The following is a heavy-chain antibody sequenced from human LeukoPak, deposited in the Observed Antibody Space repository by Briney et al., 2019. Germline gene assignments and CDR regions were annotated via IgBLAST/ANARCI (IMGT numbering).Heavy chain of an antibody. CDR3: ARHVYGEGMVV. CDR2: IHSSEGT. J-gene: IGHJ6*04. V-gene: IGHV4-59*08. CDR1: GGSLNGYY. Sequence: SETLSLTCTVSGGSLNGYYWGWIRQPPGKGLECIGYIHSSEGTTHDASLKSRVTISLDPSKNQFSLTLSSVTAADTAVYYCARHVYGEGMVVWGKGTTVTVSS. D-gene: IGHD4-17*01.